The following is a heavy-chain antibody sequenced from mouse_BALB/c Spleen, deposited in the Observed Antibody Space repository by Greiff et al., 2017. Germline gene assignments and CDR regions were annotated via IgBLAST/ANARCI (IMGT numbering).Heavy chain of an antibody. CDR1: GFSLTSYG. CDR3: AKKEGPYYGLYYYAMDY. Sequence: QVQLKQSGPSLVQPSQSLSITCTVSGFSLTSYGVHWVRQSPGKGLEWLGVIWRGGSTDYNAAFMSRLSITKDNSKSQVFFKMNSLQADDTAIYYYAKKEGPYYGLYYYAMDYWGQGTSVTVSS. CDR2: IWRGGST. V-gene: IGHV2-5-1*01. D-gene: IGHD2-10*01. J-gene: IGHJ4*01.